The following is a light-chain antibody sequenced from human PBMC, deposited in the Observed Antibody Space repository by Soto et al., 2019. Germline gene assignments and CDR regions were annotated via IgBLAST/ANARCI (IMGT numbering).Light chain of an antibody. V-gene: IGKV3-20*01. CDR3: QQYVTTPRT. Sequence: EIVLTQSPGILSLSPGARATLSCRASQTVAYTSLAWYQQRPGQAPRLLICGTSTRATGTPDRFIGSGSGTAFTLTISRLEPEDFAVYYCQQYVTTPRTFGQGTKVE. CDR2: GTS. CDR1: QTVAYTS. J-gene: IGKJ1*01.